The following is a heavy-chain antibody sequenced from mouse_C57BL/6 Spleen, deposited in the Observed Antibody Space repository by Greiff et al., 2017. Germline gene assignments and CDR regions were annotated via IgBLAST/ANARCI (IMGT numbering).Heavy chain of an antibody. J-gene: IGHJ4*01. V-gene: IGHV1-74*01. Sequence: VQLQQPGAELVKPGASVKVSCKASGYTFPSYWLHWVKQRPGQGLEWIGRLHPSDSDTNYNQKFKGKATLTVDKSSSTAYMQLSSLTSEDSAVYYCAIYYYGNGDYYYAMDYWGQGTSVTVSS. CDR3: AIYYYGNGDYYYAMDY. CDR2: LHPSDSDT. D-gene: IGHD2-1*01. CDR1: GYTFPSYW.